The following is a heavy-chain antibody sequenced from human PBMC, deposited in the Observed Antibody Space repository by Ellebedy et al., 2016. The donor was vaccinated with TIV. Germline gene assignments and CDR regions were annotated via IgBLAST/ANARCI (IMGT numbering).Heavy chain of an antibody. D-gene: IGHD2/OR15-2a*01. CDR3: ARDVYGETLDY. J-gene: IGHJ4*02. V-gene: IGHV4-4*07. CDR1: GDSISSYY. Sequence: MPSETLSLTCTVSGDSISSYYWSWIRRPAGTGLEWIGRIYNSGSRNYNPSLKSRVTMSVETSKKQFSLKLSSVTAADTAVYYCARDVYGETLDYWGQGTLVIVSS. CDR2: IYNSGSR.